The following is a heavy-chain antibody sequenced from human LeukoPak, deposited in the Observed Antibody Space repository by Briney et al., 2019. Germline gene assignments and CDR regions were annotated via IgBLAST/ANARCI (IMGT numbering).Heavy chain of an antibody. J-gene: IGHJ4*02. CDR1: GYTLTELS. V-gene: IGHV1-24*01. CDR3: ARGGRVAAAGEIKFDY. Sequence: VASVKVSCKVSGYTLTELSMHWVRQAPGKGLEWMGGFDPEDGETVYAQKFQGRVTMTEDTSTDTAYMELSSLRSEDTAVYYCARGGRVAAAGEIKFDYWGQGTLVTVSS. CDR2: FDPEDGET. D-gene: IGHD6-13*01.